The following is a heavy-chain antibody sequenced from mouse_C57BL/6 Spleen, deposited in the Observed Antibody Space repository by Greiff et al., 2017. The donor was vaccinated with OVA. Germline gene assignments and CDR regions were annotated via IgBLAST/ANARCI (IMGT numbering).Heavy chain of an antibody. CDR1: GYTFTDYN. Sequence: VQLQQSGPELVKPGASVKMSCKASGYTFTDYNMHWVKQSHGKSLEWIGYINPNNGGTSYNQKFKGKATLTVNKSSSTAYMELRSLTSEDSAVYYCAREGAFITTVVEGAWFAYWGQGTLVTVSA. CDR2: INPNNGGT. D-gene: IGHD1-1*01. V-gene: IGHV1-22*01. CDR3: AREGAFITTVVEGAWFAY. J-gene: IGHJ3*01.